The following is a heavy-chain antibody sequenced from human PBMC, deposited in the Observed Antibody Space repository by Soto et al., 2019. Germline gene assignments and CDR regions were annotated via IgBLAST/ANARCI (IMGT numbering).Heavy chain of an antibody. V-gene: IGHV3-73*01. CDR3: SRDDSDWFFN. CDR1: GFSFSDSA. CDR2: IRTKANDYGT. Sequence: GGSLRLSCAASGFSFSDSAMHWVRQAPGKGLEWVGRIRTKANDYGTRYAASVKGRFTISRDDSKNTAYLQMNSLESEDTAVYYCSRDDSDWFFNWGRGTLVTVSS. D-gene: IGHD3-9*01. J-gene: IGHJ4*02.